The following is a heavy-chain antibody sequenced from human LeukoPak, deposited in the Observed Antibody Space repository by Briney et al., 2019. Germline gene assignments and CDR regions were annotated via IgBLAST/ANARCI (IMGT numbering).Heavy chain of an antibody. CDR2: IYYTGST. Sequence: PSETLSLTCGVSGGAITNYYWNWIRQAPGKGLEWLGYIYYTGSTTYNPSVKSRVTISLDTSKNQFSLKLSSVTAADTALYYCARVKVIDYYYGMDVWGQGTTVTVSS. J-gene: IGHJ6*02. V-gene: IGHV4-59*01. CDR3: ARVKVIDYYYGMDV. D-gene: IGHD3-22*01. CDR1: GGAITNYY.